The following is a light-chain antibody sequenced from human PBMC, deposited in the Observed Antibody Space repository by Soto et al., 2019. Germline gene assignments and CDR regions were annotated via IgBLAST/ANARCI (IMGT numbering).Light chain of an antibody. CDR1: QSVTSNY. J-gene: IGKJ5*01. CDR2: GAS. V-gene: IGKV3D-20*02. Sequence: EIVLTQSPGSLSLSPGERVTLCCRASQSVTSNYLAWYQQKPGQAPRLLIFGASIRDSGIPVRFTGSGSGTDFILTISNIEAEDVAIYYCQQRKKWPPITFGQGTRLEIK. CDR3: QQRKKWPPIT.